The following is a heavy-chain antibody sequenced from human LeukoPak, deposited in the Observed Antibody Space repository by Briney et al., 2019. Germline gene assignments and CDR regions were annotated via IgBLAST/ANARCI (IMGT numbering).Heavy chain of an antibody. CDR1: GYNFAIYW. CDR2: IYPDDSDT. V-gene: IGHV5-51*01. CDR3: ARSAAAVVQFDY. J-gene: IGHJ4*02. Sequence: GESLKISCKGSGYNFAIYWIDWVRQMPGKGLEWMGIIYPDDSDTRYSPSFQGQVTISADKSISTAYLQWSSLKASDTAMYYCARSAAAVVQFDYWGQGTLVTVSS. D-gene: IGHD6-13*01.